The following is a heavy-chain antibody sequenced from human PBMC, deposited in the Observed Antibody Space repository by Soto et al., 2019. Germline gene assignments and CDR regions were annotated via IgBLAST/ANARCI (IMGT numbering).Heavy chain of an antibody. V-gene: IGHV3-21*01. CDR2: ISGSGSNI. J-gene: IGHJ6*02. CDR3: ARGQGMDV. CDR1: GFTFRTFG. Sequence: GSLRLSCAASGFTFRTFGMNWVRQAPGKGLEWVSFISGSGSNIYYADSVKGRFTISGDNARNSLFLQMNSLRAEDTDVFYCARGQGMDVWGQGTTVTVSS.